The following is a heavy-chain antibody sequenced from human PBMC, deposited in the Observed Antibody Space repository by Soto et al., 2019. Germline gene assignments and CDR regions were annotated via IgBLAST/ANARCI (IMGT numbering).Heavy chain of an antibody. V-gene: IGHV3-7*01. Sequence: EVQLVESGGGLVQPGGSLRLSCEASGFTLSSYWMSWIRQAPGKGLEWVANTRQDGGQSYLVDSVKGRFTISRDNAKKSVYLQMSILGAEDQAVYYCVGDGRTGWSFASWGQRNLVHVSS. CDR1: GFTLSSYW. CDR2: TRQDGGQS. D-gene: IGHD6-19*01. CDR3: VGDGRTGWSFAS. J-gene: IGHJ4*02.